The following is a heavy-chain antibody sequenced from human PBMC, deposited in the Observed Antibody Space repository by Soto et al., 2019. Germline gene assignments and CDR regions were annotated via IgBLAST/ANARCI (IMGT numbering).Heavy chain of an antibody. CDR2: IIPIFGTA. J-gene: IGHJ4*02. CDR3: AGEIGEAGAGTSDY. CDR1: GGTFSSYA. D-gene: IGHD6-19*01. V-gene: IGHV1-69*13. Sequence: SVKVSCKASGGTFSSYAISWVRQAPGQGLEWMGGIIPIFGTANYAQKFQGRVTITADESTSTAYMELSSLRSEDTAVYYCAGEIGEAGAGTSDYLGQATLVTFS.